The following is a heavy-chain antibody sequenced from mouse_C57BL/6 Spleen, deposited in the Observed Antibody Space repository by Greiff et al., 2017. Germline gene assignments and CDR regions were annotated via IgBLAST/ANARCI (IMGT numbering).Heavy chain of an antibody. V-gene: IGHV1-69*01. D-gene: IGHD2-14*01. CDR3: TRGTPFDY. CDR1: GYTFTSYW. CDR2: IDPSDSYT. Sequence: QVQLQQPGAELVMPGASVKLSCKASGYTFTSYWMHWVKQRPGQGLEWIGVIDPSDSYTNYNQKFKGKATLTVDKSSSTAYMQLSSLTSEDSAVYYCTRGTPFDYWGKGTPLTVSA. J-gene: IGHJ2*01.